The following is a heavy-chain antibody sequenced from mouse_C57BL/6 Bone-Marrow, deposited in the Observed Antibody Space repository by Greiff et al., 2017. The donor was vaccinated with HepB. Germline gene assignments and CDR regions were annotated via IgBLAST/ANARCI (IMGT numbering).Heavy chain of an antibody. CDR1: GYAFSSSW. J-gene: IGHJ2*01. CDR2: IYPGDGDT. Sequence: VMLVESGPELVKPGASVKISCKASGYAFSSSWMNWVKQRPGKGLEWIGRIYPGDGDTNYNGKFKGKATLTADKSSSTAYMQLSSLTSEDSAVYFCARPLNYYGSSPFDYWGQGTTLTVSS. D-gene: IGHD1-1*01. CDR3: ARPLNYYGSSPFDY. V-gene: IGHV1-82*01.